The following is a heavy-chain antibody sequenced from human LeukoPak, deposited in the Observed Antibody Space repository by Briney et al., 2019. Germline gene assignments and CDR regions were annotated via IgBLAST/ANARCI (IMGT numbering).Heavy chain of an antibody. Sequence: GGSLRLSCAASGFTFSDYYMSWIRQAPGKGLEWVSFISGSATTTHYVDSVKGRFTLSRDNAKNSLYLQMNSLRAEDTAVYYCAALVPAALDWGQGTLVTVSS. V-gene: IGHV3-11*04. D-gene: IGHD2-2*01. CDR2: ISGSATTT. CDR1: GFTFSDYY. CDR3: AALVPAALD. J-gene: IGHJ4*02.